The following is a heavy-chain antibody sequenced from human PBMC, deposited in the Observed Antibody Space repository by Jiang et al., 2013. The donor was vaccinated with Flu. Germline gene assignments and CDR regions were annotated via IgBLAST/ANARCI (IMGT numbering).Heavy chain of an antibody. CDR1: GGTFSSYA. V-gene: IGHV1-69*04. CDR2: IIPILGIA. CDR3: ASVVWFGESQSYYFDY. D-gene: IGHD3-10*01. Sequence: GAEVKKPGSSVKVSCKASGGTFSSYAISWVRQAPGQGLEWMGRIIPILGIANYAQKFQGRVTITADKSTSTAYMELRSLRSDDTAVYYCASVVWFGESQSYYFDYWGQGTLVTVSS. J-gene: IGHJ4*02.